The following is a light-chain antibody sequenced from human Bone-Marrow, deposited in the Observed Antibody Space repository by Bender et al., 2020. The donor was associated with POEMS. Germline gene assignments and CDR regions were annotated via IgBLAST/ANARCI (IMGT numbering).Light chain of an antibody. Sequence: QSALTQPASVSGSPGQSVTISCSRSDSDVGGDNFVSWYQQSAGEAPKLLIYDATYRPSGISDRFSGSKSGNTASLTISGLQAEDEADYYCSSYAGSDNLVFGGGTKLTVL. CDR2: DAT. CDR3: SSYAGSDNLV. V-gene: IGLV2-14*01. J-gene: IGLJ2*01. CDR1: DSDVGGDNF.